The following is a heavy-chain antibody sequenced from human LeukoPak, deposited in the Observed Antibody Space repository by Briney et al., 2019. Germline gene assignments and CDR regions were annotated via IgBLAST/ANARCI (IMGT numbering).Heavy chain of an antibody. D-gene: IGHD2-15*01. J-gene: IGHJ5*02. CDR2: VYPADSDI. CDR1: GYSINNYW. CDR3: ARQEYCSGASCYTWFDP. Sequence: GESLKISCKGSGYSINNYWIAWVRQMPGKGLEWMGIVYPADSDIRYSPSFQGQVTISADKSISTAYLQWNSLKASDTAMYYCARQEYCSGASCYTWFDPWGQGTLVTVSS. V-gene: IGHV5-51*01.